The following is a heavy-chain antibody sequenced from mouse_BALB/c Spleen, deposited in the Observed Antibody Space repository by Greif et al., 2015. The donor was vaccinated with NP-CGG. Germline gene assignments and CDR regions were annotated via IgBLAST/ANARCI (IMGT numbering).Heavy chain of an antibody. D-gene: IGHD2-1*01. V-gene: IGHV3-2*02. CDR2: ISYSGST. CDR3: ARFYGNYRYFDV. Sequence: EVQLVESGPGLVKPSQSLSLTCTVTGYSITSDYAWNRIRQFPGNKLEWMGYISYSGSTSYNPSLKSRISITRDTSKNQFFLRLNSVTTEDTATYYCARFYGNYRYFDVWGAGTTVTVSS. J-gene: IGHJ1*01. CDR1: GYSITSDYA.